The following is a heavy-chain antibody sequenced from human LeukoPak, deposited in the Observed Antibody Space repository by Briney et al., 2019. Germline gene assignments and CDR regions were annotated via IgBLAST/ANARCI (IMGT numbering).Heavy chain of an antibody. V-gene: IGHV4-61*01. J-gene: IGHJ6*02. CDR2: IYYSGST. Sequence: PSETLSLTCTVSGGSFSSGSYYWSWIRQPPGKGLEWIVYIYYSGSTNYNPSLKSRVTISVDTSKNQFSLKLSSVTAADTAVYYCASAYCGGDCYGYYYYYGMDVRGQGTTVTVSS. CDR3: ASAYCGGDCYGYYYYYGMDV. CDR1: GGSFSSGSYY. D-gene: IGHD2-21*02.